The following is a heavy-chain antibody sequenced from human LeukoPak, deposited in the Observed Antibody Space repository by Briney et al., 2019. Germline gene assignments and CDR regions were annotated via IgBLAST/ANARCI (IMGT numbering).Heavy chain of an antibody. J-gene: IGHJ4*02. V-gene: IGHV3-21*04. Sequence: GGSLRLSCAASGFTFSTYSMNWVRQAPGKGLEWVSSISSSSSYIYYADSVKGRFTISRDDSKNTLYLQMNTLIAEDTALYYCAKGDGGTYYYGSGSYFSYWGQGTLVTVSS. D-gene: IGHD3-10*01. CDR2: ISSSSSYI. CDR3: AKGDGGTYYYGSGSYFSY. CDR1: GFTFSTYS.